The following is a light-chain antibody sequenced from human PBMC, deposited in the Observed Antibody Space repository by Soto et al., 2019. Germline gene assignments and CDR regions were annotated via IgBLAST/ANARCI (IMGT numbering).Light chain of an antibody. CDR2: DAS. Sequence: EIQMTQSPSTLSASVGDRVTITCRASQSISSWLAWYQQKPGKAPKLLIYDASSLESGVPSRFSGSGSGTEFTLTISSLQPDDFATYYCQQYNSYSPTFGXGTKVDIK. V-gene: IGKV1-5*01. J-gene: IGKJ4*01. CDR1: QSISSW. CDR3: QQYNSYSPT.